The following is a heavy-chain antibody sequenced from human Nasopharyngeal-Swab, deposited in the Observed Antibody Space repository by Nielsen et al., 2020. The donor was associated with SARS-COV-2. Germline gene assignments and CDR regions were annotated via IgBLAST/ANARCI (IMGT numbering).Heavy chain of an antibody. V-gene: IGHV1-69*06. J-gene: IGHJ6*03. D-gene: IGHD5-12*01. CDR3: ARDRAYSGSYMDV. Sequence: WVREAREKGLEGLGGIILIFGTAKYAQKFEGRVTITADKATSTAYMELSSVRSEDTAVYYCARDRAYSGSYMDVWGKGTTVTVSS. CDR2: IILIFGTA.